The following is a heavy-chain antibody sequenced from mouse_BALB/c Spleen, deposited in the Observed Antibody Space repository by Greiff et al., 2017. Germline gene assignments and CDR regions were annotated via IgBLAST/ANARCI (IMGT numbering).Heavy chain of an antibody. V-gene: IGHV2-9*02. Sequence: VQLVESGPGLVAPSQSLSITCTVSGFSLTSYGVHWVRQPPGKGLEWLGVIWAGGSTNYNSALMSRLSISKDNSKSQVFLKMNSLQTDDTAMYYCARDQGFYYGRPFAYWGQGTLVTVSA. CDR1: GFSLTSYG. CDR2: IWAGGST. J-gene: IGHJ3*01. D-gene: IGHD2-1*01. CDR3: ARDQGFYYGRPFAY.